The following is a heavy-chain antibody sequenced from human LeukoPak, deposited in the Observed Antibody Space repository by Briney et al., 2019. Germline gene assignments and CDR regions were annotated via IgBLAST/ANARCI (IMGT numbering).Heavy chain of an antibody. V-gene: IGHV3-7*01. D-gene: IGHD1-26*01. CDR3: VVEAANY. CDR1: GFTYTDYW. CDR2: ISNDGSVT. J-gene: IGHJ4*02. Sequence: GGSLRLSCAASGFTYTDYWMTWIRQSPERGLEWAAHISNDGSVTYYGESVKGRFTISRDNAKNSVYLQMNNLRVEDTAVYYCVVEAANYWGQGTVVTVSS.